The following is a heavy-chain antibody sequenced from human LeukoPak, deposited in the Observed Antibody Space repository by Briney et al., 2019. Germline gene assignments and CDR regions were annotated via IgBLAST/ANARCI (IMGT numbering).Heavy chain of an antibody. CDR2: INPSGGST. Sequence: ASVKVSCKAPGYTFTSYYMHWVRQAPGQGLEWMGIINPSGGSTSYTQKFQGRVTMTRDTSTSTVYMELSSLRSEDTAVYYCARGLQSHYFDYWGQGTLVTVSS. V-gene: IGHV1-46*01. D-gene: IGHD5-18*01. CDR3: ARGLQSHYFDY. CDR1: GYTFTSYY. J-gene: IGHJ4*02.